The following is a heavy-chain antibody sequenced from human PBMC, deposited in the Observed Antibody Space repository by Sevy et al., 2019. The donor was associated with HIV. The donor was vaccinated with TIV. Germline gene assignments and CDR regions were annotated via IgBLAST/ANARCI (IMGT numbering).Heavy chain of an antibody. D-gene: IGHD5-18*01. V-gene: IGHV3-23*01. CDR1: GFTFSSDA. Sequence: GGSLRLSCAASGFTFSSDAMSWVHQAPGKGLEWVSAISGSGGSTYYAGSVKGRFTISRDNSKNTLYLQMNSLRAEDTAVYYCVKTAMDSFYFDYWGQGTLVTVS. CDR3: VKTAMDSFYFDY. CDR2: ISGSGGST. J-gene: IGHJ4*02.